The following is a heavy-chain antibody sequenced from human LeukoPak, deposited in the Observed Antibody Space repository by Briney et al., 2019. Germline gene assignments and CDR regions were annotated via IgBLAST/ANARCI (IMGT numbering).Heavy chain of an antibody. CDR3: AKDLGITMVRGNAFDI. J-gene: IGHJ3*02. Sequence: PGRSLRLSCAASGFTFSNYPIHWVRQAPGKGLEWVAVTSYDERVKYYADSVKGRFTISRDNSKNTLYLQMNSLRAEDTAVYYCAKDLGITMVRGNAFDIWGQGTMVTVSS. CDR2: TSYDERVK. V-gene: IGHV3-30*04. D-gene: IGHD3-10*01. CDR1: GFTFSNYP.